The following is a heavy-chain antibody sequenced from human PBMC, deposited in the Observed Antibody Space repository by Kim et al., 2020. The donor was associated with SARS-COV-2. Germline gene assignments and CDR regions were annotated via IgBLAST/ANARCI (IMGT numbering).Heavy chain of an antibody. D-gene: IGHD2-15*01. J-gene: IGHJ6*02. V-gene: IGHV1-69*13. CDR1: GGTFSSYA. CDR2: IIPIFGTA. CDR3: ARGRGYCSGGSCYSDYYYGMDV. Sequence: SVKVSCKASGGTFSSYAISWVRQAPGQGLEWMGGIIPIFGTANYAQKFQGRVTITADESTSTAYMELSSLRSEDTAVYYCARGRGYCSGGSCYSDYYYGMDVWGQGTTVTVSS.